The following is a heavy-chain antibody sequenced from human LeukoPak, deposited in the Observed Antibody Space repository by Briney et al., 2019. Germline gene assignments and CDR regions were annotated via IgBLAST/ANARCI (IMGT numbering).Heavy chain of an antibody. CDR1: GFTFSNHA. CDR2: ISGGGRTT. Sequence: GGSLRLSCAASGFTFSNHAMSWVRQAPGKGLQWVAVISGGGRTTEYADFVRGRFTISRDNSKNTLSLQMNSLTVEDTAIYFCAKNVVVKRYIDFWGQGTLVTVSS. D-gene: IGHD2-15*01. V-gene: IGHV3-23*01. J-gene: IGHJ4*02. CDR3: AKNVVVKRYIDF.